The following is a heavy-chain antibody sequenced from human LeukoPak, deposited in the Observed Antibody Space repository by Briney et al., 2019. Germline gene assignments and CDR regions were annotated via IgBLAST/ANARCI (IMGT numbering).Heavy chain of an antibody. V-gene: IGHV3-48*03. CDR1: GFSFSTEE. J-gene: IGHJ4*02. CDR3: ARGSYTGFDLYFDY. Sequence: PGGSLRLSCATSGFSFSTEEMTWVRQAPGKGVEWVSYIRSNSRTIYYADSVKGRFTISRDNTRNSVFLQLNSLRVEDTGFYYCARGSYTGFDLYFDYWGQGTLVTVSS. D-gene: IGHD5-12*01. CDR2: IRSNSRTI.